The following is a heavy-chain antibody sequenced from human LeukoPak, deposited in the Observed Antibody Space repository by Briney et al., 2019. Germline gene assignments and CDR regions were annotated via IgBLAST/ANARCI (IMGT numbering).Heavy chain of an antibody. D-gene: IGHD4-17*01. CDR2: ISNSGSNI. J-gene: IGHJ4*02. CDR1: GFTFSDYY. V-gene: IGHV3-11*01. CDR3: AGEGYGDHDGDY. Sequence: PGGSLRLSCAASGFTFSDYYMSWIRQAPGKGLEWVSYISNSGSNIYYADSVKGRFTISGDNAKNSLFLQMNSLRAEDTAVYYCAGEGYGDHDGDYWGQGTLVTVSS.